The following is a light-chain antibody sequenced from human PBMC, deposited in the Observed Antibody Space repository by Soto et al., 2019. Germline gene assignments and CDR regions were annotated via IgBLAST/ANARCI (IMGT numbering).Light chain of an antibody. J-gene: IGKJ2*01. CDR3: QQYHSYSNT. CDR2: DAS. V-gene: IGKV1-5*01. Sequence: DIQKTQSPSTLSASVGDRVTIACRASQSISSWLAWYQQKPGKAPKLLIYDASSLESGVPSRFSGSGSGTEFTLTISSLQPDDFATYYCQQYHSYSNTFGQGTKLEIK. CDR1: QSISSW.